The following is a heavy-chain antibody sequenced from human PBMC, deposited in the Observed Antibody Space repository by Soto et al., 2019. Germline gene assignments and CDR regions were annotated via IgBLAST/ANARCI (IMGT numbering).Heavy chain of an antibody. J-gene: IGHJ4*02. CDR3: AKDPYSSGWSGPFDY. CDR1: GFTFSSYA. V-gene: IGHV3-23*01. D-gene: IGHD6-19*01. CDR2: ISGSGGST. Sequence: PGGSLRLSCAAPGFTFSSYAMSWVRQAPGKGLEWVSAISGSGGSTYYADSVKGRFTISRDNSKNALYLQMNSLRAEDTAVYYCAKDPYSSGWSGPFDYWGQGTLVTVSS.